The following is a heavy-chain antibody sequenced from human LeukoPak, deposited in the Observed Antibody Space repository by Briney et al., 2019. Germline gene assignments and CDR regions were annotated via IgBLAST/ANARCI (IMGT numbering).Heavy chain of an antibody. D-gene: IGHD1-26*01. CDR1: GFILNGYF. CDR2: ISGSGTP. V-gene: IGHV3-11*04. Sequence: MTGGSLRLSCAASGFILNGYFMTWIRQDPGKGLEWDLYISGSGTPYYADSVKGRFTISRDNAQNSLHLQMNSLRAEDTAVYYCARETLEDIVGGWLGYYYYMDVWGKGTTVTVSS. J-gene: IGHJ6*03. CDR3: ARETLEDIVGGWLGYYYYMDV.